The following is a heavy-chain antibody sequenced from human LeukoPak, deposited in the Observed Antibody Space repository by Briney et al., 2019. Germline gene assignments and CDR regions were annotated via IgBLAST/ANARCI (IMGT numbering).Heavy chain of an antibody. CDR3: ARDWRMAAASFYGMDV. Sequence: PWGSLRLSCAASGFTFSSYWMSWVRQAPGKGLEWVANIKQDGSEKYYADSVKGRFTISRDNSKNTLYLQMNSLRAEDTAVYYCARDWRMAAASFYGMDVWGQGTTVTVSS. D-gene: IGHD6-13*01. V-gene: IGHV3-7*01. CDR2: IKQDGSEK. J-gene: IGHJ6*02. CDR1: GFTFSSYW.